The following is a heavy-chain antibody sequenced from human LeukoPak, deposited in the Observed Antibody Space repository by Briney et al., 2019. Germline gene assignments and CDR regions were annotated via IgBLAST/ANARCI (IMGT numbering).Heavy chain of an antibody. V-gene: IGHV4-34*01. CDR2: VNHSGST. Sequence: SETLSLTCAVYGGSFSGYYCSWIRQPPGKGLEWIGEVNHSGSTRYNPSLKSRVTISVDASKNQFSLKLSSVTAADTAVYYCAVAAAGSDYYFDYWGQGTLVTVSS. J-gene: IGHJ4*02. D-gene: IGHD6-13*01. CDR3: AVAAAGSDYYFDY. CDR1: GGSFSGYY.